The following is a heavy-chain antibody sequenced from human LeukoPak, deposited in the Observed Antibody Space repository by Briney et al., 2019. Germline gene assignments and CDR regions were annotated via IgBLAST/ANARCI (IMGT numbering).Heavy chain of an antibody. CDR2: ISYDGSNK. V-gene: IGHV3-30*18. Sequence: GGSLRLSCAASGFTFSSYGMHWVRQAPGKGLEWVAVISYDGSNKYYADSVKGRFTISRDNSKNTLYLQMNSLRAEDTAVYYCAKDYGGLWSGYYDYWGQGTLVTVSS. J-gene: IGHJ4*02. D-gene: IGHD3-3*01. CDR3: AKDYGGLWSGYYDY. CDR1: GFTFSSYG.